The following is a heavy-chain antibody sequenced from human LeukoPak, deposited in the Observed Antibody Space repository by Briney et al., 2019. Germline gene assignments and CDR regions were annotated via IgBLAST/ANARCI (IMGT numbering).Heavy chain of an antibody. D-gene: IGHD6-13*01. CDR1: GFTFTSSA. Sequence: GASVKVSCKASGFTFTSSAMQWVRQARGQRLEWIGWIVVGSGNTNYAQKFQERVTIIRDMSTSTAYMELSSLRSEDTAVYYCARVGGCCSSSWYGYYYYYMDVWGKGTTVTISS. CDR3: ARVGGCCSSSWYGYYYYYMDV. V-gene: IGHV1-58*02. CDR2: IVVGSGNT. J-gene: IGHJ6*03.